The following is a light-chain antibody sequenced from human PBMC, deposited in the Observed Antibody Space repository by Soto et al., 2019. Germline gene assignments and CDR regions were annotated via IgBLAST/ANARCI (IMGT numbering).Light chain of an antibody. Sequence: QSVLTQPASVSGSPGQSITISCTGTSSDVGGYDLVSWYQQHPGKAPKLIIYEGSKRPSGISNRFSGSKSGNTASLIISGLQVDDEGDYYCCAYVSSNTLLFGGGTKLTV. J-gene: IGLJ3*02. V-gene: IGLV2-23*01. CDR2: EGS. CDR1: SSDVGGYDL. CDR3: CAYVSSNTLL.